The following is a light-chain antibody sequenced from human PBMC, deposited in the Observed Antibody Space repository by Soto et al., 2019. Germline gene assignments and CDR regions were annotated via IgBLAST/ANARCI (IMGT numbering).Light chain of an antibody. CDR2: GNS. Sequence: QLVLTQPPSVSGAPGQRVTISCTGSSSNIGAGYDVHWYQQLPGTAPKLLIYGNSNRPSGVPDRFSGSKSGTSASLAITGLQAEDEADYYCQSYDSSLSYVFGPGTKVTVL. CDR1: SSNIGAGYD. CDR3: QSYDSSLSYV. V-gene: IGLV1-40*01. J-gene: IGLJ1*01.